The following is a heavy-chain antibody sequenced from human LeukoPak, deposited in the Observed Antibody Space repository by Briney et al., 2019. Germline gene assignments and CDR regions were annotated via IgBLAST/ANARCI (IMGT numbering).Heavy chain of an antibody. Sequence: PSETLSLTCTVSGGSIRSGDYSWNWIRQPPGKGLEWIGSIYYSGSSYYNPSLKSRVTISVDTSKIQFSLKLSSVTAADTAVYYCARRTLLYGMDVWGQGTTVTVSS. J-gene: IGHJ6*02. CDR3: ARRTLLYGMDV. CDR1: GGSIRSGDYS. V-gene: IGHV4-39*01. CDR2: IYYSGSS.